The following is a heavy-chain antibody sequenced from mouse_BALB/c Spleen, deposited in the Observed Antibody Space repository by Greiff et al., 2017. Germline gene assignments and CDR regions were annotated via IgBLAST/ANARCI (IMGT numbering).Heavy chain of an antibody. CDR3: ARWGGNYLPWFAY. V-gene: IGHV14-3*02. D-gene: IGHD2-1*01. CDR2: IDPANGNT. CDR1: GFNIKDTY. Sequence: EVQLQQSGAELVKPGASVKLSCTASGFNIKDTYMHWVKQRPEQGLEWIGRIDPANGNTKYDPKFQGKATITADTSSNTAYLQLSSLTSEDTAVYFCARWGGNYLPWFAYWGQGTLVTVSA. J-gene: IGHJ3*01.